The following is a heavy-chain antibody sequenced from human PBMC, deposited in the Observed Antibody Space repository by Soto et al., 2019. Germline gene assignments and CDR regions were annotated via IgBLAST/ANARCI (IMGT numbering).Heavy chain of an antibody. J-gene: IGHJ6*02. CDR3: ARDGQQWDPFSMDV. CDR1: GFTFTNHA. CDR2: IWADGRTI. Sequence: QVQLVESGGGVVQPGRSLRLSCAVSGFTFTNHAIHWVRQAPGKGLEWVAQIWADGRTIYSADSLKGRFTFSRDNSKNTVYLQLNSLRDDDTAVYYCARDGQQWDPFSMDVWGQGTTVTVSS. D-gene: IGHD6-19*01. V-gene: IGHV3-33*01.